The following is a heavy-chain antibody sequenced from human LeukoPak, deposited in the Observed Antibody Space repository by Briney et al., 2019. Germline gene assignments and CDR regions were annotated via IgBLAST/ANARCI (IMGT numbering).Heavy chain of an antibody. V-gene: IGHV3-48*03. D-gene: IGHD2-15*01. J-gene: IGHJ4*02. CDR1: GFTFSSYE. CDR2: ISSSGSSI. Sequence: GESLRLSCAASGFTFSSYEMNWVRQAPGKGLEWVSYISSSGSSIYYADSVKGRLTISRDNAKNSLYLQMNSLRAEDTAVYYCARGNGRVNYWGQGTLVTVSS. CDR3: ARGNGRVNY.